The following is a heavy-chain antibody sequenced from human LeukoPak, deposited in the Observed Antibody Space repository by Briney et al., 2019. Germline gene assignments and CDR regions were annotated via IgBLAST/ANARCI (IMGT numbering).Heavy chain of an antibody. CDR2: GNLQGST. J-gene: IGHJ4*02. CDR3: AREGGPYRPLDY. Sequence: PETLSLTCGVSGGSISNTNWWTWVRQRPGKGLEWIGEGNLQGSTNYNPSLKSRVAISVDKSENHISLKLTSVTAADTAVYYCAREGGPYRPLDYSGQRTLVTVAS. V-gene: IGHV4-4*03. CDR1: GGSISNTNW.